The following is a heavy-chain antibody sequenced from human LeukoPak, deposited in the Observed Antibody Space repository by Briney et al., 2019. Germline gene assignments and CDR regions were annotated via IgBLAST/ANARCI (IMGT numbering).Heavy chain of an antibody. D-gene: IGHD6-13*01. V-gene: IGHV1-2*02. Sequence: ASVKVSCKASGYTFTSYYMHWVRQAPGQGLEWMGWINPNSGGTNYAQKFQGRATMTRDTSISTAYMELSRLRSDDTAVYYCARETGDGIAAAGTPLDVWGQGTTVTVSS. J-gene: IGHJ6*02. CDR1: GYTFTSYY. CDR3: ARETGDGIAAAGTPLDV. CDR2: INPNSGGT.